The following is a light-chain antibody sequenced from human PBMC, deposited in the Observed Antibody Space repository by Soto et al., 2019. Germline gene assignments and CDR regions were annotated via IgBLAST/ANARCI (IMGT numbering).Light chain of an antibody. CDR2: DAS. CDR1: QSISSW. Sequence: DIQMTQSPSTLSASVGDRVTITCRASQSISSWLAWYQQKPGKAPKLLIYDASSLESGVPSRFSGSGSGTEFTLTISSLQPVDFATYYCQQYNSYPITLGQGTRLEIK. V-gene: IGKV1-5*01. J-gene: IGKJ5*01. CDR3: QQYNSYPIT.